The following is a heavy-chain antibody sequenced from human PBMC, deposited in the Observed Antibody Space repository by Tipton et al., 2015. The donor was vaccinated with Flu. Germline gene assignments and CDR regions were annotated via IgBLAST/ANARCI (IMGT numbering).Heavy chain of an antibody. CDR1: GGSISSYY. CDR2: IYTSGST. Sequence: TLSLTCTVSGGSISSYYWNWIRQPAGKGLEWIGRIYTSGSTNYNPSLKSRVTMSVDTSKNQFSLKLSSVTAADTAVYYCARDRSICSGGSCPYYFDYWGQGTLVTVSS. D-gene: IGHD2-15*01. V-gene: IGHV4-4*07. J-gene: IGHJ4*02. CDR3: ARDRSICSGGSCPYYFDY.